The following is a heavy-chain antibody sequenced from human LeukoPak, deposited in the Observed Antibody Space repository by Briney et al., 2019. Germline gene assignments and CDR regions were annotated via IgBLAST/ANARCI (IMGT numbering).Heavy chain of an antibody. CDR1: GGSISSSSYY. CDR3: ARDDGWSPGVIDY. V-gene: IGHV4-39*07. Sequence: SETLSLTCTVSGGSISSSSYYWGWIRQPPGKGLEWIGSIYYSGSTYYNPSLKSRVTISVDTSKNQFSLKLNSVTAADTAVYYCARDDGWSPGVIDYWGQGALVTVSS. D-gene: IGHD2-15*01. CDR2: IYYSGST. J-gene: IGHJ4*02.